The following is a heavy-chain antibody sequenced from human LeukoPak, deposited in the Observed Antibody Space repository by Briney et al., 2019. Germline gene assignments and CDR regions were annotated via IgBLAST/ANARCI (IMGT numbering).Heavy chain of an antibody. J-gene: IGHJ4*02. V-gene: IGHV1-8*01. Sequence: ASVKVSCKASGYTFTIYDISWGRQAPGQGLEWRGWMNPTSGNTGYAQKFQGRVTMTRTTSISTAYMELSSLRSADTAVYYCARRFSGSGSAITYWGEGTLVTVSS. CDR1: GYTFTIYD. CDR2: MNPTSGNT. CDR3: ARRFSGSGSAITY. D-gene: IGHD3-10*01.